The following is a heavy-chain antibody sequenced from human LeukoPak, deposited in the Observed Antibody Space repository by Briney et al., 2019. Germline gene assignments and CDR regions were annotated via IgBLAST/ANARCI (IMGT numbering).Heavy chain of an antibody. CDR2: INASGGST. D-gene: IGHD3-3*01. CDR1: GYTCTSYY. V-gene: IGHV1-46*01. Sequence: GASVKLSCKASGYTCTSYYMHWLRQSTGQRLEWMGIINASGGSTSYAQKFQGSVTMTRDTSASTVYMELSSLRSEDTAVYYCALSGYYTYYYYMDVWEKGTTVTVSS. CDR3: ALSGYYTYYYYMDV. J-gene: IGHJ6*03.